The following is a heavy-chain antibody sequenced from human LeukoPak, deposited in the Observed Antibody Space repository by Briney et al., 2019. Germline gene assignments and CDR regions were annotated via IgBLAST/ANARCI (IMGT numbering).Heavy chain of an antibody. D-gene: IGHD6-6*01. CDR3: ARGGVPYYYYYMDV. CDR2: ISFDASYN. CDR1: GFTFSTYA. Sequence: GGSPRLSCAASGFTFSTYAMYWVRQAPGKGLEWVAGISFDASYNYSADSVKGRFTISRDNSKNTHYLHMSSLRPDDTAVYYCARGGVPYYYYYMDVWGKGTTVTVSS. V-gene: IGHV3-30*04. J-gene: IGHJ6*03.